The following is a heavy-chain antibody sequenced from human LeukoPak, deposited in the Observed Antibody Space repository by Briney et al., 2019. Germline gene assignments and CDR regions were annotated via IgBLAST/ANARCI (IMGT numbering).Heavy chain of an antibody. D-gene: IGHD1-26*01. CDR3: AKVVGATHYYYYYGMDV. V-gene: IGHV3-23*01. CDR1: GFTFSSYA. J-gene: IGHJ6*02. Sequence: GGSLRLSCAASGFTFSSYAMSWVRQAPGKGLEWVSAISGSGGSKYYADSVNGRFTISRYNSKNTLYLQMNSLRAEDTAVYYCAKVVGATHYYYYYGMDVWGQGTTVTVSS. CDR2: ISGSGGSK.